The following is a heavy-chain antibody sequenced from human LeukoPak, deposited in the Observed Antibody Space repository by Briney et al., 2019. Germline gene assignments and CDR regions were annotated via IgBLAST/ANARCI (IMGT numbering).Heavy chain of an antibody. CDR3: ARDPPQAVATLYYYYGMDV. V-gene: IGHV1-18*01. J-gene: IGHJ6*02. CDR2: ISAYNGNT. D-gene: IGHD5-12*01. Sequence: ASVKLSCKASGYTFTSYGISWVRQAPGQGLEWMGWISAYNGNTNYAQKLQGRVTMTTDTSTSTAYMELRSLRSDDTAVYYCARDPPQAVATLYYYYGMDVWRQGTTVSVSS. CDR1: GYTFTSYG.